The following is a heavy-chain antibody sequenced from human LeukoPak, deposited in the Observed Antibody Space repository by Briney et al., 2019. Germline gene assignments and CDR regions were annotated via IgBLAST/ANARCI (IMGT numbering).Heavy chain of an antibody. CDR1: DDSFSSHY. D-gene: IGHD4-17*01. CDR3: ARDLITVTTGFDI. Sequence: SETLSLTCAVSDDSFSSHYWTWIRQPPGKGLEWIGYISYIGSTNYNPSLKSRATISIDTSKNQFSLKLTSVTAADTAVYYCARDLITVTTGFDIWGQGTMVSVSS. CDR2: ISYIGST. V-gene: IGHV4-59*11. J-gene: IGHJ3*02.